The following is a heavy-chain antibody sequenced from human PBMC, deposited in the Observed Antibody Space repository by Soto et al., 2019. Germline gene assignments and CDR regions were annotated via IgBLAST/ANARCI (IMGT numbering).Heavy chain of an antibody. J-gene: IGHJ4*02. D-gene: IGHD5-18*01. CDR2: ISSNGGST. CDR1: GFTFSSYA. CDR3: ARGYGYYFDY. V-gene: IGHV3-64*01. Sequence: PGGSLRLSCAASGFTFSSYAMSWVRQAPGKGLEYVSVISSNGGSTDYANSVKGRFTISRDNSKNTLYLQMGSLRAEDMAVYYCARGYGYYFDYWGQGTLVTVSS.